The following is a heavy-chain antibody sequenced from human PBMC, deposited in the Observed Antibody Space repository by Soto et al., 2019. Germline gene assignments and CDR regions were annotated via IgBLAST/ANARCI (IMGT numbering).Heavy chain of an antibody. CDR1: GGTFSSYT. J-gene: IGHJ4*02. D-gene: IGHD2-15*01. CDR3: ASLGYCSGGSCCQFDY. V-gene: IGHV1-69*02. CDR2: IIPILDIA. Sequence: QVQLVQSGAEVKKPGSSVKVSCKASGGTFSSYTISWVRQAPGQGLEWMGRIIPILDIAHYAQKFQGRVTITADKSTSTAYMELSSLRSEDTAVYYCASLGYCSGGSCCQFDYWGQGTLVTVSS.